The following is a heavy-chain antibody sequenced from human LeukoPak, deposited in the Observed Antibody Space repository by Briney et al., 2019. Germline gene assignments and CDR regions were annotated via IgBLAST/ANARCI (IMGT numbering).Heavy chain of an antibody. D-gene: IGHD3-22*01. Sequence: PGGSLRLSCAAAGFTFDDYAMHWVRQAPGKGLEWVSGISSNSGSIGYADSVKGRFTISRDNAKNSLYLQMNSLRAEDTALYYCAKDFDYYDSSGYPTDWGQGTLVTVSS. CDR1: GFTFDDYA. J-gene: IGHJ4*02. V-gene: IGHV3-9*01. CDR2: ISSNSGSI. CDR3: AKDFDYYDSSGYPTD.